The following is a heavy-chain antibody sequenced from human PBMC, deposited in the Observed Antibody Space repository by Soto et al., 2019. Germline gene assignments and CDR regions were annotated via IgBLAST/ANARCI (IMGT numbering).Heavy chain of an antibody. Sequence: PSETLSLTCTVSGGSISRYYWHWIRQSPGKGLEWIGYIYYSGTTNYNPSLKSRVTISLDTSKNQFSLNLRSVTAADTAVYYCARESGYELYLDYWGLGTLVTV. J-gene: IGHJ4*02. D-gene: IGHD5-12*01. CDR3: ARESGYELYLDY. V-gene: IGHV4-59*01. CDR1: GGSISRYY. CDR2: IYYSGTT.